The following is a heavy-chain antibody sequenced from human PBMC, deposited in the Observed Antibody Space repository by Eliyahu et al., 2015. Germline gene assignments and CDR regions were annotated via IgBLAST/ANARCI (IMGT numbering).Heavy chain of an antibody. V-gene: IGHV4-34*01. CDR1: GGSFSGYY. D-gene: IGHD3-9*01. Sequence: QVQLQQWGAGLLKPSETLSLTCAVYGGSFSGYYWSWIRQPPGKGLEWIGEINHSGSTNYNPSLKSRVTISVDTSKNQFSLKLSSVTAADTAVYYCARFESRRGWDYWGQGTLVTVSS. CDR2: INHSGST. CDR3: ARFESRRGWDY. J-gene: IGHJ4*02.